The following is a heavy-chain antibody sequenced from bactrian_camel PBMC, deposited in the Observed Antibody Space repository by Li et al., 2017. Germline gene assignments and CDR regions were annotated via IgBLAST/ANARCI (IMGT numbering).Heavy chain of an antibody. J-gene: IGHJ4*01. V-gene: IGHV3S25*01. Sequence: QVQLVESGGDLVQPGGSLTLSCTASGFTFSGYWMYWVRQTPAKDLEWVSGVASNGGSTEYADSIVGRFTISRDNAKNMVYLHMTSLKPEDTGVCYCNIGNWVGFVFRYWGQGTQVTVS. D-gene: IGHD1*01. CDR3: NIGNWVGFVFRY. CDR1: GFTFSGYW. CDR2: VASNGGST.